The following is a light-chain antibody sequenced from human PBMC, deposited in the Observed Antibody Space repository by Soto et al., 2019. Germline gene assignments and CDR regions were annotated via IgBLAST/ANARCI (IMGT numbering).Light chain of an antibody. J-gene: IGLJ1*01. CDR3: SSYAGNNNLRV. CDR2: EVS. V-gene: IGLV2-8*01. CDR1: SSDVGGYNY. Sequence: QSVLTQPPSASGSPGQSVTISCTGTSSDVGGYNYVSWYQQHPGKAPKLMIYEVSKRPSGVPDHFSGSKSGNTASLTVSGLQAEDEADYYCSSYAGNNNLRVFGTGTKVTVL.